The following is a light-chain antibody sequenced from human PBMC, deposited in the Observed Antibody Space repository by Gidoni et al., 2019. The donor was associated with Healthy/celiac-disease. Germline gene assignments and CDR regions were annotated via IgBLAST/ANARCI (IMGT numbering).Light chain of an antibody. CDR1: QSISSW. V-gene: IGKV1-5*03. J-gene: IGKJ2*01. CDR2: KAS. Sequence: DIQMTQSPSTLSASVGDRVTITYRASQSISSWLAWYQQKPGKAPKLLIYKASSLESGVPSRFSGSGSGTEFTLTISSLQPDDFATYYCQQYNSSPKTFGQGTKLEIK. CDR3: QQYNSSPKT.